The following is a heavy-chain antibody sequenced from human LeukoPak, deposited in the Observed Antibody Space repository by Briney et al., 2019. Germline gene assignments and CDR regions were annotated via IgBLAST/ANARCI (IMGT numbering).Heavy chain of an antibody. J-gene: IGHJ3*02. CDR2: IHPDSGDT. CDR3: ARGSSRHDAFDI. CDR1: GYTFTGYY. V-gene: IGHV1-2*02. Sequence: GASVKVSCKASGYTFTGYYLHWVRQAPGQGLEWMGWIHPDSGDTNFAQRFQGRVTMTRDTSISTAYMELSSLRSEDTAVYYCARGSSRHDAFDIWGQGTMVTVSS. D-gene: IGHD6-13*01.